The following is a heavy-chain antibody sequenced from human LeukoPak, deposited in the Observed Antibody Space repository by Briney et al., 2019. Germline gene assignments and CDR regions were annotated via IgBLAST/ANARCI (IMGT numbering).Heavy chain of an antibody. D-gene: IGHD6-19*01. Sequence: FLRIFFLAPSSTFGNYTIHWVRPAPGKGLEWLSSLMWNSGYIGYADSVKGRFTISRDNAKKSLDLQMNSLRAEDTAFYYCAKVRGTYSSGYFFDYWGQGTLITVSS. CDR1: SSTFGNYT. J-gene: IGHJ4*02. V-gene: IGHV3-9*01. CDR2: LMWNSGYI. CDR3: AKVRGTYSSGYFFDY.